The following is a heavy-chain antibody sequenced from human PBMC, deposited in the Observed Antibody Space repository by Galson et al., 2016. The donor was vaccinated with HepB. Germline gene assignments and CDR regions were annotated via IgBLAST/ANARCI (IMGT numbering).Heavy chain of an antibody. CDR1: GYKFSNFG. D-gene: IGHD4-17*01. CDR2: ISVFNGDT. V-gene: IGHV1-18*01. Sequence: SVKVSCKASGYKFSNFGVTWVRQAPGQGLEWMGMISVFNGDTNYARKFQGRVAMTTDSSTNTAYMDLGSLRSDDTAVYYCGRAFPVNLRASDIWGQGTMVTISS. J-gene: IGHJ3*02. CDR3: GRAFPVNLRASDI.